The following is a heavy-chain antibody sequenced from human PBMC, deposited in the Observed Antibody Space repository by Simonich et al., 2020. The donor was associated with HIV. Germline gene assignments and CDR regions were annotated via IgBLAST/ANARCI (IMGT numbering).Heavy chain of an antibody. D-gene: IGHD6-19*01. Sequence: QVQLVQSGAEVKKPGASVKVSCKASGYNYTGYYLHWVRQAPGQGLEWMGWINPNSGDTKSAQHFQGRVTMTRDTSISTAYMELSRLTSDDTASFYCARAGVRQWLVQYLQHWGQGTLVSVSS. V-gene: IGHV1-2*02. J-gene: IGHJ1*01. CDR1: GYNYTGYY. CDR3: ARAGVRQWLVQYLQH. CDR2: INPNSGDT.